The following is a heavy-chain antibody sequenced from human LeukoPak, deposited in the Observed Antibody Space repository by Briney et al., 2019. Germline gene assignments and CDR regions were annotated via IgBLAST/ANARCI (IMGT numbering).Heavy chain of an antibody. J-gene: IGHJ5*02. CDR2: ISWNSGSI. Sequence: GGSLRLSCAASGFTFDDYAMHWVRQAPGKGLEWVSGISWNSGSIGYADSVKGRFTISRDNAKNSLYLQMNSLRAEDTALYYCAKDNFPVCSSWQHFNWFDPWGQGTLVTVSS. CDR3: AKDNFPVCSSWQHFNWFDP. V-gene: IGHV3-9*01. CDR1: GFTFDDYA. D-gene: IGHD6-13*01.